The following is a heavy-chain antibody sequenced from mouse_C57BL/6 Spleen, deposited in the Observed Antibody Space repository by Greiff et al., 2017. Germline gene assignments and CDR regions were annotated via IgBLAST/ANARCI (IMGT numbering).Heavy chain of an antibody. CDR2: IRLKSDNYAT. Sequence: EVQVVESGGGLVQPGGSMKLSCVASGFTFSNYWMNWVRQSPEKGLEWVAQIRLKSDNYATNYAGSVKGRFTISRHDSKSSVYLQINNLRAEDTGIYYCTEWDYFAMDYWGQGTSVTVSS. D-gene: IGHD4-1*01. CDR3: TEWDYFAMDY. V-gene: IGHV6-3*01. CDR1: GFTFSNYW. J-gene: IGHJ4*01.